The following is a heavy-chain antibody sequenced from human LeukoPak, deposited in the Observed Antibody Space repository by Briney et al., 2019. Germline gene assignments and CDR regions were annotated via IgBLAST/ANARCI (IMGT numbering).Heavy chain of an antibody. J-gene: IGHJ4*02. Sequence: SETLSLTCAVYGGSFSGYYWSWIRQPPGKGLEWIGEINHSGSTNYNPSLKSRVTISVDTSKNQFSLKLSSVTAADTAVYYCARRRYSCSWYDYWGQGTLVTVSS. V-gene: IGHV4-34*01. CDR3: ARRRYSCSWYDY. D-gene: IGHD6-13*01. CDR1: GGSFSGYY. CDR2: INHSGST.